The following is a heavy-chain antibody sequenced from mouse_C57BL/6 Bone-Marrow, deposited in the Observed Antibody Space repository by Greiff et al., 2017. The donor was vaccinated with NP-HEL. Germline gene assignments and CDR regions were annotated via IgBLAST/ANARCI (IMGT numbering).Heavy chain of an antibody. V-gene: IGHV1-69*01. CDR3: AREGLAHFDY. CDR1: GYTFTSYW. Sequence: QVQLQQPGAELVMPGASVKLSCKASGYTFTSYWMHWVKQRPGQGLEWIGEIDPSDSYTNYNQKFKGKSTLTVDKSSSTAYMQLSSLTSEDSAVYYGAREGLAHFDYWGQGTTLTVSS. D-gene: IGHD3-3*01. J-gene: IGHJ2*01. CDR2: IDPSDSYT.